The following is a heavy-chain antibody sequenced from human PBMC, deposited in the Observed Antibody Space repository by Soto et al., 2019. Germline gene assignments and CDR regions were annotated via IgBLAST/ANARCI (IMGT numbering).Heavy chain of an antibody. CDR1: GGSISNGYYY. V-gene: IGHV4-31*03. D-gene: IGHD5-18*01. J-gene: IGHJ3*02. CDR2: IYHSGRT. CDR3: ARDNLVGHSYGNQIHALDN. Sequence: SETLSLTCTVSGGSISNGYYYWSWVRQNPGKGLEWIGHIYHSGRTYYNPSLKSRVTISADKSKNQVSLKLSSVTAADTAVYYCARDNLVGHSYGNQIHALDNWGQGTKVTVSS.